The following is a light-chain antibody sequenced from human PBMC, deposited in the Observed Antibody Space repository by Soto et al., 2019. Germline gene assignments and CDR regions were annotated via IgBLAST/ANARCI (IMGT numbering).Light chain of an antibody. J-gene: IGKJ4*01. CDR1: QSVSSK. Sequence: VMTQSPATLSLSPGERATLSCRASQSVSSKLVWYQQKPGQAPRFLIYGASTRATGIPARFRGSGSGTEFTLTIDSLQSEDFAVYYCQKYNDWPPAFGGGTKVEIK. CDR3: QKYNDWPPA. CDR2: GAS. V-gene: IGKV3-15*01.